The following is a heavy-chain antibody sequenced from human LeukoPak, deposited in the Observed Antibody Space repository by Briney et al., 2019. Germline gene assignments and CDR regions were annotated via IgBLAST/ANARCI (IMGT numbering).Heavy chain of an antibody. CDR3: ARDQYYGSGSYYTDY. CDR2: ISSSGSTI. V-gene: IGHV3-21*04. J-gene: IGHJ4*02. D-gene: IGHD3-10*01. CDR1: GFTFSSYA. Sequence: GGSLRLSCAASGFTFSSYAMSWVRQAPGKGLEWVSAISSSGSTIYYADSVKGRFTISRDNAKNSLYLQMNSLRAEDTAVYYCARDQYYGSGSYYTDYWGQGTLVTVSS.